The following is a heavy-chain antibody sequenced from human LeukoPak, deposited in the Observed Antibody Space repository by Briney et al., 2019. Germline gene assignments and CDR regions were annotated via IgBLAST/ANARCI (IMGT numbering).Heavy chain of an antibody. Sequence: GGSLRLSCAASGFTFSDYNMRWIRQAPGKGLEWVSSISRSGSTKYYADSVKGRFAISRDNAKNSLFLQMNSLRAEDTAVYYCARVLRYCSGGNCYSGGLGYMDVWGKGTTVTISS. CDR2: ISRSGSTK. V-gene: IGHV3-11*01. J-gene: IGHJ6*03. CDR1: GFTFSDYN. CDR3: ARVLRYCSGGNCYSGGLGYMDV. D-gene: IGHD2-15*01.